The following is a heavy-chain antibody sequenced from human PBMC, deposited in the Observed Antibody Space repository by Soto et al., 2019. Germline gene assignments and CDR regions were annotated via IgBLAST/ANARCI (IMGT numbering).Heavy chain of an antibody. CDR3: ARATALYEYCDYSTVLHYYFDV. CDR1: GYTFTSYG. CDR2: ISAYNGNT. D-gene: IGHD4-17*01. J-gene: IGHJ6*03. Sequence: QVQLVQSGAEVKKPGASVKVSCKASGYTFTSYGISWVRQAPGQGTEGMGWISAYNGNTNYDQKLQGRVTMTTDTSTSITLMVVRCLRYYDTAVNYCARATALYEYCDYSTVLHYYFDVWGKGTTVTVSS. V-gene: IGHV1-18*01.